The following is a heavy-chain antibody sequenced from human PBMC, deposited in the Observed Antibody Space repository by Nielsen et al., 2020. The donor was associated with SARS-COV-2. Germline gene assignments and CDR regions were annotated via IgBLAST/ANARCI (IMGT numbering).Heavy chain of an antibody. CDR3: ARDGHSSGYFQPWFDP. Sequence: GGSLRLSCVASGFTSSNFALHWVRQAPGKGLEWVSYISSSSTTIYYADSVQGRFTVSRDNAKNSLYLQMNSLRAEDTAVYYCARDGHSSGYFQPWFDPWGQGTLVTVSS. J-gene: IGHJ5*02. V-gene: IGHV3-48*01. D-gene: IGHD3-22*01. CDR2: ISSSSTTI. CDR1: GFTSSNFA.